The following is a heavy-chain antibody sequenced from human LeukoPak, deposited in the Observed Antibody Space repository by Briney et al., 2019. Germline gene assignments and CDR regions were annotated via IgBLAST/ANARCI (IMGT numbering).Heavy chain of an antibody. Sequence: PGGSLRLSCAASGFTFSSYWMSWVRQAPGKGLERVANIKQDGSEKYYVDSVKGRFTISRDNAKNSLYLQMNSLRAEDTAVYYCARGFYYDSSGLFDYWGQGTLVTVSS. D-gene: IGHD3-22*01. CDR3: ARGFYYDSSGLFDY. CDR2: IKQDGSEK. CDR1: GFTFSSYW. V-gene: IGHV3-7*01. J-gene: IGHJ4*02.